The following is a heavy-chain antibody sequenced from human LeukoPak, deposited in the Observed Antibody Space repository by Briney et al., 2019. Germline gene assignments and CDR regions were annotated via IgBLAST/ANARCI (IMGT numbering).Heavy chain of an antibody. V-gene: IGHV1-2*02. J-gene: IGHJ4*02. CDR3: ARVRIAVAGKYYFDY. D-gene: IGHD6-19*01. Sequence: SVKVSCKASGYTFTGYYMHWERQAPGQGLEWMGWINPNSGGTTYAQKSQGRVTMTRDTSISTAYMELSRLRSDDTAVYYCARVRIAVAGKYYFDYWGQGTLVTVSS. CDR2: INPNSGGT. CDR1: GYTFTGYY.